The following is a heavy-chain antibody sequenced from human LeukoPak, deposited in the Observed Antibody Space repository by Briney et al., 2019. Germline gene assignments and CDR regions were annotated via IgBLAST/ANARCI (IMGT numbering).Heavy chain of an antibody. CDR2: IYTSGST. CDR3: ASLEGSGSYEAKL. J-gene: IGHJ4*02. Sequence: SETLSLTCTVSGGSISSDTYYWSWIRQPAGKGLEWIGRIYTSGSTNYNPSLKSRVTISVDTSKNQFSLKLSSVTAADTAVYYCASLEGSGSYEAKLWGQGTLVTVSS. V-gene: IGHV4-61*02. CDR1: GGSISSDTYY. D-gene: IGHD3-10*01.